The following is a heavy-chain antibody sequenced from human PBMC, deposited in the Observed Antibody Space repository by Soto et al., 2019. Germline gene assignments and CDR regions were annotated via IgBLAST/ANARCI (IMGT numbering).Heavy chain of an antibody. Sequence: SETLSLTCTFSCGSVSSSSYYWGWIRQPPGKGLEWIGTIYYTGSTSYSPSLKSRVTISVDTSKTQFSLNLKSVTAADTAVYYCAGRRAGDYYFDYWGQGTLVTVSS. J-gene: IGHJ4*02. CDR2: IYYTGST. CDR1: CGSVSSSSYY. V-gene: IGHV4-39*01. D-gene: IGHD1-26*01. CDR3: AGRRAGDYYFDY.